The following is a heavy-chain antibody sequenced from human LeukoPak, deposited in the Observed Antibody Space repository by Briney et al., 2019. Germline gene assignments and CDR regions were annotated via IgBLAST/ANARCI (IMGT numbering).Heavy chain of an antibody. Sequence: PGGSLRLSCAASGFTVSNNYMNWVRQAPGKGLEWVSVIYSGGSTYYADSVKGRFTISRDNSKNTLYLQMNSLRAEDTAVYYCARGDTAMDYDYWGQGTLVTVSS. CDR2: IYSGGST. D-gene: IGHD5-18*01. CDR1: GFTVSNNY. J-gene: IGHJ4*02. V-gene: IGHV3-66*01. CDR3: ARGDTAMDYDY.